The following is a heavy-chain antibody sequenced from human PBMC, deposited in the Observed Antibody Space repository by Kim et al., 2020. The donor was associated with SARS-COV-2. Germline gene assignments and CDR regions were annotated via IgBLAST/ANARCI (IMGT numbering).Heavy chain of an antibody. Sequence: GESLKISCKGSGYSFTSYWISWVRQMPGKGLEWMGRIDPSDSYTNYSPSFQGHVTISADKSISTAYLQWSSLKASDTAMYYCASTNRGIRFLERPDAFDIWGQGTMVTVSS. CDR2: IDPSDSYT. J-gene: IGHJ3*02. CDR3: ASTNRGIRFLERPDAFDI. V-gene: IGHV5-10-1*01. CDR1: GYSFTSYW. D-gene: IGHD3-3*01.